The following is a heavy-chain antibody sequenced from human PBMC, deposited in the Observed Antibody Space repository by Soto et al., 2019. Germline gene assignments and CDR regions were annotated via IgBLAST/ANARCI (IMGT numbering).Heavy chain of an antibody. CDR3: ARKAYNEPLYAASADFER. CDR1: GGSISNDNYY. CDR2: IYYSGST. D-gene: IGHD2-15*01. J-gene: IGHJ5*02. V-gene: IGHV4-30-4*01. Sequence: SETLSLTCTVSGGSISNDNYYWSWIRQSPGKGLEWIAYIYYSGSTYYNPSLKSRLTISVDPSKNQFSLKLSSVTAADTAVYYCARKAYNEPLYAASADFERWGQGTLVTVSS.